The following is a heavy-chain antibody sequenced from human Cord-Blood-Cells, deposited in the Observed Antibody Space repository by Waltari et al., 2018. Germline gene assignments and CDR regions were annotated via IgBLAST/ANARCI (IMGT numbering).Heavy chain of an antibody. V-gene: IGHV3-23*01. CDR1: GFTFSSYA. CDR2: ISGSGGST. CDR3: AKSGPTGETFSSYYYYYMDV. Sequence: EVQLLESGGGLVQPGGSLRLSCAASGFTFSSYAMSWVRQAPGKGLEWVSAISGSGGSTYYADAVKGRFTISRDNSKNTLYLQMNSLRAEDTAVYYCAKSGPTGETFSSYYYYYMDVWGKGTTVTVSS. D-gene: IGHD3-16*01. J-gene: IGHJ6*03.